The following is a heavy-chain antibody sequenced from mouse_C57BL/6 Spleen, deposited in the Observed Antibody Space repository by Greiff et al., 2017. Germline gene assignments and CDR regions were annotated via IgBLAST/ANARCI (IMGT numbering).Heavy chain of an antibody. CDR3: AGSWSYCSSPYAMDY. CDR1: GFNIQDYY. Sequence: EVHLVESGAELVKPGASVKLSCTASGFNIQDYYMHWVKQRTEQGLEWIVRIGPEDGETKYAPKFQGKATITADTSSKPAHLQLTRLTLEDTSVYYCAGSWSYCSSPYAMDYWGQGTSVTVSS. CDR2: IGPEDGET. V-gene: IGHV14-2*01. J-gene: IGHJ4*01. D-gene: IGHD1-1*01.